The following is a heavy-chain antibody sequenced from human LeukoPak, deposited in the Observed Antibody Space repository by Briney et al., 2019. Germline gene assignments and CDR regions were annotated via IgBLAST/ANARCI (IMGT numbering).Heavy chain of an antibody. CDR3: ARDRSIAARPNWFDP. CDR1: GGSFSGYY. V-gene: IGHV4-34*01. Sequence: SETLSLTCAVYGGSFSGYYWSWIRQPPGKGLEWIGEINHSGSTNYNPSLKSRVTISVDTSKNQFSLQLNSVTPEDTAVYYCARDRSIAARPNWFDPWGQGTLVTVSS. J-gene: IGHJ5*02. D-gene: IGHD6-6*01. CDR2: INHSGST.